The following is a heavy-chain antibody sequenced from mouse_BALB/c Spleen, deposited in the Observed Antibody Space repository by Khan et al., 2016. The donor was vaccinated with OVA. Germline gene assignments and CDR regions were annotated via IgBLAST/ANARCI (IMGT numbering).Heavy chain of an antibody. V-gene: IGHV5-6-5*01. CDR1: GFTFSNYG. Sequence: DVKLVESGGGLVKPGGSLKLSCAASGFTFSNYGVSWVRQTPEKRLEWVASISSGDTTYYPDSVMGRIPIFRDNARNSLYLQMSSLRSEDTAMYYCGRDDWFAYWGQGTLVTVSA. CDR2: ISSGDTT. CDR3: GRDDWFAY. J-gene: IGHJ3*01.